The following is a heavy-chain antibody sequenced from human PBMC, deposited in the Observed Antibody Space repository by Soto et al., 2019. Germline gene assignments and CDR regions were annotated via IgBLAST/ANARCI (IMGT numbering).Heavy chain of an antibody. D-gene: IGHD6-13*01. CDR2: MNPNSGNT. J-gene: IGHJ4*02. Sequence: GASVKVSCKASGGTFSSYAISWVRQAPGQGLEWMGWMNPNSGNTVYAQKFQGRVTMTRNTSISTAYMELSSLRSEDTAVYYCAVAAAGTFAYWGQGTLVTVSS. CDR1: GGTFSSYA. V-gene: IGHV1-8*02. CDR3: AVAAAGTFAY.